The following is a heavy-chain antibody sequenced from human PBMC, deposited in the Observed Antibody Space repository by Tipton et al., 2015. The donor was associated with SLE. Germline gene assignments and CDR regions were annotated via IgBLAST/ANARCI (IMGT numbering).Heavy chain of an antibody. V-gene: IGHV4-4*08. J-gene: IGHJ4*02. CDR2: IYTSGST. CDR1: GGSISSYY. Sequence: TLSLTCTVSGGSISSYYWSWIRQPPGKGLEWIGYIYTSGSTNYNPSLKSRVTMSVDTSKNQFSLKLSSVTAADTAVYYCAREGNYYDSSGPIDYFDYWGQGTLVTVSS. CDR3: AREGNYYDSSGPIDYFDY. D-gene: IGHD3-22*01.